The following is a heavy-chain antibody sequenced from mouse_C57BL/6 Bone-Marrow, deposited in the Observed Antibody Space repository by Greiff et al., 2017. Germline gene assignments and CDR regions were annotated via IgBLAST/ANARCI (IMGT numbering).Heavy chain of an antibody. CDR1: GYTFTSYW. D-gene: IGHD1-1*01. J-gene: IGHJ1*03. CDR2: INPSSGYT. Sequence: VQLQQSGAELAKPGASVKLSCKASGYTFTSYWMHWVKQRPGQGLEWIGYINPSSGYTKYNQKFKDKATLTADKSSSTAYMQLSSLTYEDPAVYDCASPYYYGSRKGYFDVWGTGTTVTVSS. CDR3: ASPYYYGSRKGYFDV. V-gene: IGHV1-7*01.